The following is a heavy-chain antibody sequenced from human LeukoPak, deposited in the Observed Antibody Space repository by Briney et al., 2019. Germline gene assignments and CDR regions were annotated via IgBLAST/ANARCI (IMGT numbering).Heavy chain of an antibody. D-gene: IGHD6-13*01. V-gene: IGHV4-59*01. J-gene: IGHJ4*02. Sequence: KPSETLSLTCTVSGGSISSYYWSWIRQPPGKGLEWIGYIYYSGSTNYNPSLKSRVTISVDTSKNQFSLKLSSVTAADTAVYYCARQRIAADYWGQGTLVTVSS. CDR3: ARQRIAADY. CDR2: IYYSGST. CDR1: GGSISSYY.